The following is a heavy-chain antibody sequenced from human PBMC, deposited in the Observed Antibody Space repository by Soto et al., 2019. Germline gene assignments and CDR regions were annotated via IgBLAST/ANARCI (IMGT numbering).Heavy chain of an antibody. CDR2: INPNSGGT. Sequence: QVQLVQSGAEVKKPGASVKVSCKASGYTFTGYYMHWVRQAPGQGLEWMGWINPNSGGTNYAQKFQGWGTMTRDTAISTAYMELSRLRSDDTAVYYCARSRAGSSFYDVPFDYWGQGTLVTVSS. CDR1: GYTFTGYY. CDR3: ARSRAGSSFYDVPFDY. J-gene: IGHJ4*02. D-gene: IGHD6-6*01. V-gene: IGHV1-2*04.